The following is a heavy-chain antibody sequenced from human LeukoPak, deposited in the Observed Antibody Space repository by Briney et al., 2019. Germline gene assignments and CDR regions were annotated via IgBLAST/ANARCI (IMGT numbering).Heavy chain of an antibody. CDR3: AKGGAGYCTSTSCLYFFDY. CDR2: ISGSGVST. Sequence: PGGSLRLSCAASGFTFSNYAMSWVRQAPGKGLEWVSGISGSGVSTYYADSVKGRFTISRDNSKNTLLLQMNSLRAEDTAVYYCAKGGAGYCTSTSCLYFFDYWGQGTLVTVST. J-gene: IGHJ4*02. D-gene: IGHD2-2*01. CDR1: GFTFSNYA. V-gene: IGHV3-23*01.